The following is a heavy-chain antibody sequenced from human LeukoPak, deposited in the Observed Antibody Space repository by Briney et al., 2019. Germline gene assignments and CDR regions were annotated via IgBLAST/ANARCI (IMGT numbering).Heavy chain of an antibody. Sequence: SQTLSLTCAISGDSLSSNSAAWNWLRQSPSRGLEWLGRTYYRSKWYNDYAVSVKSRITINPDTSKNQFSLQLNSVTPEDTAVYYCARGLWFGELLTSYYYYGMDVWGQGTTVTVSS. D-gene: IGHD3-10*01. CDR3: ARGLWFGELLTSYYYYGMDV. J-gene: IGHJ6*02. CDR2: TYYRSKWYN. V-gene: IGHV6-1*01. CDR1: GDSLSSNSAA.